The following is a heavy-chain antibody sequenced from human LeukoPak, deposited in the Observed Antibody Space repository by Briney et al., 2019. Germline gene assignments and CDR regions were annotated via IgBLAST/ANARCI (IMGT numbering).Heavy chain of an antibody. CDR1: GFTFSSYA. CDR3: ARIGLQGYPDY. Sequence: GGSLRLSCAASGFTFSSYAMHWVRQAPGKGLEYVSAISSNGGSTYYVNSVKGRFTISRDNSKNTLYLQMGSLRAEDMAVYYCARIGLQGYPDYWGQGTLVTVSS. D-gene: IGHD5-24*01. J-gene: IGHJ4*02. V-gene: IGHV3-64*01. CDR2: ISSNGGST.